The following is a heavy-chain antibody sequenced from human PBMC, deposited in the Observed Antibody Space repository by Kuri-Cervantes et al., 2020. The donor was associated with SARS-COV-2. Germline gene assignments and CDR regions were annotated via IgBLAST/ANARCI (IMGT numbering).Heavy chain of an antibody. CDR1: GYTFTGYY. CDR3: ATWPGWYGNYYYYGMDV. CDR2: INPNSGGT. Sequence: ASVKVSCKASGYTFTGYYMHWVRQAPGQGLEWMGRINPNSGGTNYAQKFQGRVTMTRDTSISTAYMELSSLRSEDTAVYYCATWPGWYGNYYYYGMDVWGQGTTVTVSS. J-gene: IGHJ6*02. D-gene: IGHD6-19*01. V-gene: IGHV1-2*06.